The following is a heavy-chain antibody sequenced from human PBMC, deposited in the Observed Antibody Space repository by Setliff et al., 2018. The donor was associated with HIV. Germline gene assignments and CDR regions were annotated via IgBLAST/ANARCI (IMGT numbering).Heavy chain of an antibody. V-gene: IGHV3-11*04. CDR2: ISSRGSTI. CDR3: ARDFRRYFDYYYYGMDV. CDR1: GFTFSDYY. J-gene: IGHJ6*02. D-gene: IGHD3-9*01. Sequence: NPGGSLRLSCAASGFTFSDYYMSWIRQAPGKGLEWVSYISSRGSTIYYADSVKGRFTISRDNAKNSLYLQMNSLRAADTAVYYCARDFRRYFDYYYYGMDVWGQGTTVTVSS.